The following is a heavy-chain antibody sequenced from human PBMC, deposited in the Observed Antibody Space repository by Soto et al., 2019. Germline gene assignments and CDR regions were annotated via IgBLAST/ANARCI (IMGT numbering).Heavy chain of an antibody. CDR3: ARGWGYDSTDYYYAY. J-gene: IGHJ4*02. D-gene: IGHD3-22*01. Sequence: QVPLVQSGAEVRKPGSSVRVSCKASGGSFNRHTVSWVRQAPGQGLEWMGGSIPIFGTANHAQKFQGRVTIIADESTSTVYMELSSLRSDDTAIYYCARGWGYDSTDYYYAYWGQGTLVIVSS. V-gene: IGHV1-69*01. CDR1: GGSFNRHT. CDR2: SIPIFGTA.